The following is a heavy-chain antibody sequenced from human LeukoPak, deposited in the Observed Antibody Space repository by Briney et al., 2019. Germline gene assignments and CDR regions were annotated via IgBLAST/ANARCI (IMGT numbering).Heavy chain of an antibody. Sequence: LSLTCAVYGGSFSGYYWSWIRQPPGKGLEWISYISSSGSTRYYADSVKGRFTISRDNAKNSLYLQMNSLRAEDTAVYYCARDRRDILTGYLDYWGQGTLVTVSS. CDR2: ISSSGSTR. V-gene: IGHV3-11*04. J-gene: IGHJ4*02. CDR1: GGSFSGYY. CDR3: ARDRRDILTGYLDY. D-gene: IGHD3-9*01.